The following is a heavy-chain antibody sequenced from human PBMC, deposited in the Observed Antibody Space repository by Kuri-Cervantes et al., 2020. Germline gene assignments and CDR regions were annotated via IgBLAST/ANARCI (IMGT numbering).Heavy chain of an antibody. V-gene: IGHV3-30-3*01. D-gene: IGHD1-26*01. Sequence: GESLKISCAASGFTFSSYAMHWARQAPGKGLEWVAVISYDGSNKYYADSVKGRFTISRDNSKNTLYLQMNSLRAEDTAVYYCARGGGSQWFDYWGQGTLVIVSS. CDR3: ARGGGSQWFDY. CDR1: GFTFSSYA. J-gene: IGHJ4*02. CDR2: ISYDGSNK.